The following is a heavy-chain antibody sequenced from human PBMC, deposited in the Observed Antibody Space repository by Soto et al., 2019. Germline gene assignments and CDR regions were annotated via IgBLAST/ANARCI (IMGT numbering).Heavy chain of an antibody. CDR2: IYHSGST. D-gene: IGHD4-4*01. J-gene: IGHJ4*02. V-gene: IGHV4-30-2*01. CDR3: ARGMTTVTTLDY. Sequence: SETLSLTCAVSGGSISSGGYSCSWIRQPPGKGLEWIGYIYHSGSTYYNPSLKSRVTISVDRSKNQFSLKLSSVTAADTAVYYCARGMTTVTTLDYWGQGTLVTVSS. CDR1: GGSISSGGYS.